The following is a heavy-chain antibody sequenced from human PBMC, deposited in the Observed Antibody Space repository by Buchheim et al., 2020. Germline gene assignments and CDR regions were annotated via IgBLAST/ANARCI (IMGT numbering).Heavy chain of an antibody. D-gene: IGHD1-1*01. J-gene: IGHJ4*02. Sequence: EVQLVESGGGLVQPGGSLRLSCAASGFTFSSYWMNWVRQAPGKGLVWVSRINPDGSSTTYADSVKGRFTVSRDNAKNPLYLQMTSLRAEDTAVYYCAKELRWNQCDYWGQGTL. CDR3: AKELRWNQCDY. CDR1: GFTFSSYW. CDR2: INPDGSST. V-gene: IGHV3-74*01.